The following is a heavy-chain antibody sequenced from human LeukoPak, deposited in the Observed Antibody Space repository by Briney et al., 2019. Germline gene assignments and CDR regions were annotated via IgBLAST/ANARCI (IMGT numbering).Heavy chain of an antibody. V-gene: IGHV4-30-4*01. CDR1: GGSINSFDSY. Sequence: SETLSLTCTVSGGSINSFDSYWSWIRQPPGKALEWIGHIYYSGGTFYNPSLKSRLTMSVDTSKNHFSLKLTSVTAADTAVYFCARVDAGTYFPYFDLWGRGTLVTVFS. D-gene: IGHD1-26*01. CDR3: ARVDAGTYFPYFDL. CDR2: IYYSGGT. J-gene: IGHJ2*01.